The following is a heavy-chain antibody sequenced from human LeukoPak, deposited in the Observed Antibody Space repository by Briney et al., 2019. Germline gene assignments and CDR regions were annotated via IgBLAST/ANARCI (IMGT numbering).Heavy chain of an antibody. D-gene: IGHD2-15*01. CDR1: GFTVSSNY. J-gene: IGHJ4*02. V-gene: IGHV3-53*01. CDR3: ARGPLSDCSGGRCYSFFDS. CDR2: IYSVGRT. Sequence: QGGESLKISCAASGFTVSSNYMSWVRQAPGKGLEWVSVIYSVGRTYYADSVKGRFTISRDSSKNTLYLQMNSLRAEDTAVYFCARGPLSDCSGGRCYSFFDSWGQGTLVTVSS.